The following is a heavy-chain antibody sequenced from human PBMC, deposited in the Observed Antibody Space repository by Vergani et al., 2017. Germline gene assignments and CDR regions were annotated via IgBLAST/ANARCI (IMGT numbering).Heavy chain of an antibody. CDR1: GGSISSYY. D-gene: IGHD3-3*02. Sequence: QLQLQESGPGLVKPSETLSLTCTVSGGSISSYYWSWIRQPPGKGLEWIGYIYYSGNTNYNPSLKSRVTISVDTSKNQFSLKLSSVTAADTGVYYCARRQIASFFDYWGQGILVTVSS. CDR2: IYYSGNT. CDR3: ARRQIASFFDY. V-gene: IGHV4-59*01. J-gene: IGHJ4*02.